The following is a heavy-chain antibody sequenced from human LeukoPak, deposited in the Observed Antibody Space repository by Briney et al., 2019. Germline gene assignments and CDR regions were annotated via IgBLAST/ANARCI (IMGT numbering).Heavy chain of an antibody. CDR2: ISNNGGST. CDR1: GFTFSSSA. CDR3: AKQLGYCSDGSCYFPY. J-gene: IGHJ4*02. Sequence: GGSLRLSCAASGFTFSSSAMSWVRQAPGKGLEWVSAISNNGGSTYYADSVQGRFTISRDNSKSTLCLQMNSLRAEDTAVYYCAKQLGYCSDGSCYFPYWGQGTLVTVSS. V-gene: IGHV3-23*01. D-gene: IGHD2-15*01.